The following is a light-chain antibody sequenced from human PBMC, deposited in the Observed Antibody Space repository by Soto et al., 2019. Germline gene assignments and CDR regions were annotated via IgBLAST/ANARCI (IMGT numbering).Light chain of an antibody. CDR1: QAVFYGFNNKNY. CDR2: WAS. CDR3: QQYYSIPHT. J-gene: IGKJ2*01. Sequence: DIVMTQSPDSLAVSLGERATIHCKSDQAVFYGFNNKNYLAWYQHKLGQPPRLLIYWASTRESGVPDRFSGSGSGTHFTLSINSLQAEDVAVYYCQQYYSIPHTFGQGTKLEIK. V-gene: IGKV4-1*01.